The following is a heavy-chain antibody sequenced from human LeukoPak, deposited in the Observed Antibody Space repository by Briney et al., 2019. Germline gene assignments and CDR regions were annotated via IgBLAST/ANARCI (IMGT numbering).Heavy chain of an antibody. Sequence: GGSLRLSCAASGFTFSSYWMSRVRQAPGKGLEWVANIKQDGSEKYYVDSVKGRFTISRDNAKNSLYLQMNSLRAEDTAVYYCAREDIVVVPAGLDVWGQGTTVTVSS. CDR3: AREDIVVVPAGLDV. V-gene: IGHV3-7*01. D-gene: IGHD2-2*01. J-gene: IGHJ6*02. CDR2: IKQDGSEK. CDR1: GFTFSSYW.